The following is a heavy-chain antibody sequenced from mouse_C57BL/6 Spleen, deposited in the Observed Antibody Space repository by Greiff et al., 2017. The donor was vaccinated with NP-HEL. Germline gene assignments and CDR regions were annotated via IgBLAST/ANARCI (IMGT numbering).Heavy chain of an antibody. D-gene: IGHD3-2*02. V-gene: IGHV3-6*01. CDR1: GYSITSGYY. CDR3: ARETAQATYFDY. J-gene: IGHJ2*01. CDR2: ISYDGSN. Sequence: EVKLVESGPGLVKPSQSLSLTCSVTGYSITSGYYWNWIRQFPGNKLEWMGYISYDGSNNYNPSLKNRISITRDTSKNQFFLKLNSVTTEDTATYYCARETAQATYFDYWGQGTTLTVSS.